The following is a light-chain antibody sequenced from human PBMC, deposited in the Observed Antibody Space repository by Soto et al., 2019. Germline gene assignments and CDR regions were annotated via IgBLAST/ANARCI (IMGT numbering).Light chain of an antibody. CDR3: SSYTSSITYV. V-gene: IGLV2-14*01. J-gene: IGLJ1*01. CDR1: SRDVGGYNY. CDR2: EVT. Sequence: QSVLTQPASVSGSPGQSITISCTGTSRDVGGYNYVSWYQQHPGKAPKLMIYEVTNRPSGVSNRFSGSKSGNTASLTISGLQADDEADYYCSSYTSSITYVFGTGTKVTVL.